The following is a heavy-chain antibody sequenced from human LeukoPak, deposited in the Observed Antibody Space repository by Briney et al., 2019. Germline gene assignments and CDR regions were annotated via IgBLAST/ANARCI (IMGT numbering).Heavy chain of an antibody. J-gene: IGHJ3*02. D-gene: IGHD1-26*01. Sequence: GGSLRLPCAASGFTFSSYSMNWVRQAPGKGLEWVAVISFDATKEYFGKSVKGRFTISRDNSKSTLFLQMHSLRVEDTALYFCARFKVGSNTTQKNAFDIWGRGTVVTVSS. V-gene: IGHV3-30*03. CDR1: GFTFSSYS. CDR3: ARFKVGSNTTQKNAFDI. CDR2: ISFDATKE.